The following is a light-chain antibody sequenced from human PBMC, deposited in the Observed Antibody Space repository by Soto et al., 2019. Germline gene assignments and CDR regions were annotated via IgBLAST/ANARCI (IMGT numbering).Light chain of an antibody. CDR1: QSISSY. J-gene: IGKJ2*01. Sequence: DIQMTQSPSSLSASVGDRVTIACRASQSISSYLNWYQQKPGKAPSLLIYAASSLRSGVPSRFSGSGSGTDFTLTISSLQPEDFATYYWQQSFNTPYTFGQGTKLEIK. V-gene: IGKV1-39*01. CDR3: QQSFNTPYT. CDR2: AAS.